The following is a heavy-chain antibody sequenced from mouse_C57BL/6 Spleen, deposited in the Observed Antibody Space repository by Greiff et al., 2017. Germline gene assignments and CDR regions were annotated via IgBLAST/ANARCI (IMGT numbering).Heavy chain of an antibody. CDR2: ISSGGDYI. CDR3: TRAPMITRAYYFDY. D-gene: IGHD2-4*01. Sequence: EVMLVESGEGLVKPGGSLKLSCAASGFTFSSYAMSWVRQTPEKRLEWVAYISSGGDYIYYADPVKGRFTISRDNARNTLYLQMSSLKSEDTAMYYCTRAPMITRAYYFDYRGQGTTLTVSS. CDR1: GFTFSSYA. J-gene: IGHJ2*01. V-gene: IGHV5-9-1*02.